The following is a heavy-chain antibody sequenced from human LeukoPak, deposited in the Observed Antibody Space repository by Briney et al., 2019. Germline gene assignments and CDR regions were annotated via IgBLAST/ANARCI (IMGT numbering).Heavy chain of an antibody. CDR2: IYTSGST. CDR1: GGSISSGSYY. V-gene: IGHV4-61*02. CDR3: ARLAGGNVAVSGAFDY. Sequence: SQTLSLTCTVSGGSISSGSYYWSWIRQPAGKGLEWIGRIYTSGSTNYNPSLKSRVTISVDTSKNQFSLKLSSVTAADTAVYYCARLAGGNVAVSGAFDYWGQGALVTVSS. D-gene: IGHD6-19*01. J-gene: IGHJ4*02.